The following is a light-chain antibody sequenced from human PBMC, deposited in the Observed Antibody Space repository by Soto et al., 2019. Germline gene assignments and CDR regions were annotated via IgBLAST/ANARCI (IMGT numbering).Light chain of an antibody. V-gene: IGKV1-5*03. J-gene: IGKJ2*01. Sequence: DIQMTQSPSTLSASVGDTVTITCRASQSLSYWLAWYQQKPGQAPKLLIHKASTLESGVPSRFSGSGSGTEFTLTISVLQPDDFATFYGQQYHRFPYTFGQGTKLEIK. CDR1: QSLSYW. CDR2: KAS. CDR3: QQYHRFPYT.